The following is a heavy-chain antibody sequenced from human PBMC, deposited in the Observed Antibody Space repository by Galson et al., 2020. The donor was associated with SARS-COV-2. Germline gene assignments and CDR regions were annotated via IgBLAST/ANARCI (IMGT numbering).Heavy chain of an antibody. V-gene: IGHV4-38-2*02. CDR1: GYSISSGYY. CDR3: ARGTTAAAPLDY. Sequence: SETLSLTCSVSGYSISSGYYWAWIRQPPGEGLDWIGSIYHTGNTYYNPSLKSRVTISVDTSKNQFSLKLSSVTAADTAVYYCARGTTAAAPLDYWGQGTLVTVSS. CDR2: IYHTGNT. J-gene: IGHJ4*02. D-gene: IGHD6-13*01.